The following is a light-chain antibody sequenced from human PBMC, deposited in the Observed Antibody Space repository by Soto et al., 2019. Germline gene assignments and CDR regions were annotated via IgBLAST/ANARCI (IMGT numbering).Light chain of an antibody. J-gene: IGKJ2*01. CDR3: QQRSNWPPPFT. Sequence: EIVLTQSPATLSLSPGEGVTLSCRASQSVSSYLAWYQQKPGQAPRLLIYDAFNRATGIPDRFSGSGSGTDFALTISSLEPEDFAFYYCQQRSNWPPPFTFGQGTKLEI. V-gene: IGKV3-11*01. CDR1: QSVSSY. CDR2: DAF.